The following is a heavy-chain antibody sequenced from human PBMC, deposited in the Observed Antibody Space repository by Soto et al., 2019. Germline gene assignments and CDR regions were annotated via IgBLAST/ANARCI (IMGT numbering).Heavy chain of an antibody. CDR2: IIPILGIA. CDR3: ARPYYYDSSGSTPLDY. Sequence: QVQLVQSGAEVKKPGSSVKVSCKASGGTFSSYTISWVRQAPGQGLEWMGRIIPILGIANYAQKFQGRVTITADKSTSTAYMELSSLRSEDTAVYYCARPYYYDSSGSTPLDYWGQGTLVTVSS. D-gene: IGHD3-22*01. CDR1: GGTFSSYT. J-gene: IGHJ4*02. V-gene: IGHV1-69*02.